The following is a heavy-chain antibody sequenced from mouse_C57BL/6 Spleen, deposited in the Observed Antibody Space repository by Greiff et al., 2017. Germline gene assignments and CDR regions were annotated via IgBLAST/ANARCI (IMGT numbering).Heavy chain of an antibody. CDR2: ISSGGSYT. V-gene: IGHV5-6*01. CDR1: GFTFSSYG. CDR3: ARQAATDYYAMDY. J-gene: IGHJ4*01. D-gene: IGHD6-1*01. Sequence: EVQRVESGGDLVKPGGSLKLSYAASGFTFSSYGMSWVRQTPDKRLEWVATISSGGSYTYYPDSVKGRFTISRDNAKNTLYLQMSSLKSEDTAMYYCARQAATDYYAMDYWGQGTSVTVSS.